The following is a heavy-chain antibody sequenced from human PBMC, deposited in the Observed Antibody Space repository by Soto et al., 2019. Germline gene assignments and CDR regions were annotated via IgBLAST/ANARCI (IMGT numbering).Heavy chain of an antibody. D-gene: IGHD6-13*01. CDR1: GYAFTSNA. Sequence: ASVKASCTASGYAFTSNARHWARQAPGQRLEWMGWINAGNGNTKYSQKFQGRVTITRDTSASTAYMELSSLRSEDTAVYYCARDRIGTFRAAAGPSLVYWGQGTLVTVSS. V-gene: IGHV1-3*01. CDR3: ARDRIGTFRAAAGPSLVY. J-gene: IGHJ4*02. CDR2: INAGNGNT.